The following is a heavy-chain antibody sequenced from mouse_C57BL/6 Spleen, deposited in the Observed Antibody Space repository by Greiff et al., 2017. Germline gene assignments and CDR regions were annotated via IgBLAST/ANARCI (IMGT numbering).Heavy chain of an antibody. Sequence: VQLQQSGAELVRPGASVTLSCKASGYTFTDYEMNWVKQPPVHGLEWIGALDPETGGNAYHQKFKGKAILTADKSSSTAYMELRSRTSEDSAGYYCTRSGSSYLYAMDYWGQGTSVTVSA. CDR2: LDPETGGN. CDR3: TRSGSSYLYAMDY. CDR1: GYTFTDYE. J-gene: IGHJ4*01. D-gene: IGHD1-1*01. V-gene: IGHV1-15*01.